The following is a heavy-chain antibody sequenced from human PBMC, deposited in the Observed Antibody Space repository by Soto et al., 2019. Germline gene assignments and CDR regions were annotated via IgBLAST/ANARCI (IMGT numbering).Heavy chain of an antibody. CDR2: IYSGGST. Sequence: GSLRRSCAASGFTVISNYMSWGLQAPVKGLEWVSVIYSGGSTYYADSVKGRFTISRDNSKNTLYLQMNSLRAEDTAVYYCARDNIPNTYYYYYGMDVWGQGTTVTVSS. J-gene: IGHJ6*02. V-gene: IGHV3-53*01. D-gene: IGHD2-2*02. CDR3: ARDNIPNTYYYYYGMDV. CDR1: GFTVISNY.